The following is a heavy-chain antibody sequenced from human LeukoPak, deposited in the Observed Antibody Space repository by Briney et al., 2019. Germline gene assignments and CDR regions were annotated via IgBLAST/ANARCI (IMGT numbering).Heavy chain of an antibody. D-gene: IGHD4-23*01. Sequence: GASVKVPCKPSGYTFTSYGISWVRQAPGQGLERMGWISAYNGNTNYAQKLQGRVTMTTDTSTSTAYMELRSLRSDDTAVYYCARDNSDDYGGNSGAPAFDIWGQGTMVTVSS. CDR3: ARDNSDDYGGNSGAPAFDI. CDR2: ISAYNGNT. CDR1: GYTFTSYG. V-gene: IGHV1-18*01. J-gene: IGHJ3*02.